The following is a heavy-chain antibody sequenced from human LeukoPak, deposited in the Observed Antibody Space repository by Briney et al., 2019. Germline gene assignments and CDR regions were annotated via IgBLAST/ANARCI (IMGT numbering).Heavy chain of an antibody. J-gene: IGHJ6*03. CDR1: GFTVSSNY. D-gene: IGHD2-15*01. CDR3: AKNGDRGAYCSGGSCYPYYYYYMDV. Sequence: GGSLRLSCAASGFTVSSNYINWVRQAPGKGLEWVSLIYSGGTTYYADSVKGRFTISRDNSKNTLSLQMNSLRAEDTAIYYCAKNGDRGAYCSGGSCYPYYYYYMDVWGKGTTVTISS. V-gene: IGHV3-53*01. CDR2: IYSGGTT.